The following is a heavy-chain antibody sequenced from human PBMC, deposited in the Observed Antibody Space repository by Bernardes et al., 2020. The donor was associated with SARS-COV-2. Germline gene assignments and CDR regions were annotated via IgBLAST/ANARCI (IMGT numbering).Heavy chain of an antibody. CDR3: AKPISSTNRPDY. V-gene: IGHV3-74*01. D-gene: IGHD2-2*01. J-gene: IGHJ4*02. CDR2: ISSDGSST. CDR1: GFTFSSYW. Sequence: GGSLRLSCAASGFTFSSYWMHWVRQAPGKGLVWVARISSDGSSTSYADSVKGRFTISRDNSKNTLYLQMNRLRGEDTAVYYCAKPISSTNRPDYWGPGILVTVSA.